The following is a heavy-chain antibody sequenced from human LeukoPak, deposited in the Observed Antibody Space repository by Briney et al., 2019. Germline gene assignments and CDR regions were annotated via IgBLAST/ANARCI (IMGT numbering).Heavy chain of an antibody. V-gene: IGHV5-51*01. Sequence: GESLKISCKGSGYSFTSYWIGWVRQMPGKGLEWMGIIYPGDSDTRYSPSFQGQVTISADKSISTAYLQWSSLKASDTAMYYCARHGPGITMARGVHWYFDLWGRGTLVTVSS. CDR3: ARHGPGITMARGVHWYFDL. J-gene: IGHJ2*01. D-gene: IGHD3-10*01. CDR1: GYSFTSYW. CDR2: IYPGDSDT.